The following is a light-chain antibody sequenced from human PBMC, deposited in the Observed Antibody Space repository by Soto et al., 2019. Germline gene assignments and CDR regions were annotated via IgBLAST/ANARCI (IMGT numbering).Light chain of an antibody. CDR1: QSLNSN. CDR3: QQYNTWPWT. Sequence: ETVMTQSPATLSVSPGERATLSCRASQSLNSNLAWYQQKPGQAPRLLIDGASDRATGIPDRFSGSGYGTEFTLSISSLQSEDFAVYYCQQYNTWPWTFGQGTKVDIK. V-gene: IGKV3-15*01. J-gene: IGKJ1*01. CDR2: GAS.